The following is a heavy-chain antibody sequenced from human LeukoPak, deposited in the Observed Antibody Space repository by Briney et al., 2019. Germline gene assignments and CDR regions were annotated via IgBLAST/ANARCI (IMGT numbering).Heavy chain of an antibody. D-gene: IGHD4-17*01. CDR1: GFSFDDYA. V-gene: IGHV3-43D*03. J-gene: IGHJ4*02. CDR3: ARDKYGYFDF. Sequence: PGGSLRLSCAASGFSFDDYAMHWVRQRPGKGLEWVSLITWDGRSIYYIDSVKGRFTISRDNNENSLYLQMNSLRGDDTALYYCARDKYGYFDFWGQGTLVTVSS. CDR2: ITWDGRSI.